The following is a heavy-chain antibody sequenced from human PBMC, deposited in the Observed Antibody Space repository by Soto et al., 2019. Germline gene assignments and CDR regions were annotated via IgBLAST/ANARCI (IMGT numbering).Heavy chain of an antibody. J-gene: IGHJ4*02. V-gene: IGHV4-59*01. D-gene: IGHD6-13*01. CDR3: ARGVRYSSSYYFDS. CDR2: IYYSGYSGST. CDR1: GGSISSYY. Sequence: SETLSLTCTVSGGSISSYYWSWIRQPPGKGLEWIGYIYYSGYSGSTNYNPSLKSRVTISLDTSKNQFSLNLNSVTAADTAVFYCARGVRYSSSYYFDSWGQGILVTVSS.